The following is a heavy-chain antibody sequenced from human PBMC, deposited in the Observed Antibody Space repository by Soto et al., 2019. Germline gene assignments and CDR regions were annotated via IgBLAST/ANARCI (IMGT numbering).Heavy chain of an antibody. D-gene: IGHD3-10*01. J-gene: IGHJ6*02. CDR3: ARADGELEYEYYGMDV. CDR1: GGSISSYY. Sequence: SETLCLTCTVSGGSISSYYWSWIRQPPGKGLEWIGYIYYSGSTNYNPSLKSRVTISVDTSKNQFSLKLSSVTAADTAVYYCARADGELEYEYYGMDVWGQGTTVTVSS. CDR2: IYYSGST. V-gene: IGHV4-59*01.